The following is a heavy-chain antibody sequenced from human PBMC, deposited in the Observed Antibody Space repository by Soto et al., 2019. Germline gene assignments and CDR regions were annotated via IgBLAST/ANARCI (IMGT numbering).Heavy chain of an antibody. D-gene: IGHD6-13*01. J-gene: IGHJ5*02. CDR2: ISYDGSNK. V-gene: IGHV3-30*18. CDR1: GFTFSSYG. CDR3: AKDRIAAAGGWFDP. Sequence: QVQLVESGGGVVQPGRSLRLSCAASGFTFSSYGMHWVRQAPGKGLEWVAVISYDGSNKYYADSVKGRFTISRDNSKNTLYLQMNSLRAEDTAVYYCAKDRIAAAGGWFDPWGQGTLVTVSS.